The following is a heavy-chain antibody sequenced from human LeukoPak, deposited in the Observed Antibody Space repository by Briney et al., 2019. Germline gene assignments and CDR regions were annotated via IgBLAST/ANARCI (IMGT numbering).Heavy chain of an antibody. J-gene: IGHJ5*02. V-gene: IGHV4-39*07. Sequence: SETLSLTCTVSGGSISSSSYYCGWIRQPPGEGLEWIGSIYYSGSTYYKPSLKSRVTISVDTSRNQFSLKLSSVTAADTAVYYCARGGYYGSGNDFRFDPWGQGTLVTVSS. CDR1: GGSISSSSYY. CDR3: ARGGYYGSGNDFRFDP. CDR2: IYYSGST. D-gene: IGHD3-10*01.